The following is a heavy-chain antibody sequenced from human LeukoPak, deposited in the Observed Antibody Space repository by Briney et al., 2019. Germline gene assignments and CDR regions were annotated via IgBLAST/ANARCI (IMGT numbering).Heavy chain of an antibody. D-gene: IGHD1-7*01. Sequence: GGSLRLSCAASGFTFSNSGMSWVRQAPGKGLEWVSAISTDAGETHYADSVKGRFTISRDNSKNTLYLQMNSLRAEDTAVYYCARDGGGTTWESYYYYYYMDVWGKGTTVTVSS. CDR2: ISTDAGET. CDR1: GFTFSNSG. J-gene: IGHJ6*03. CDR3: ARDGGGTTWESYYYYYYMDV. V-gene: IGHV3-23*01.